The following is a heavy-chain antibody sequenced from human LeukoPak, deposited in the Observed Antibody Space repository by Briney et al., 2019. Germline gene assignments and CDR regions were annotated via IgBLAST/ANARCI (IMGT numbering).Heavy chain of an antibody. J-gene: IGHJ4*02. CDR3: ARLTADGRLYFVD. V-gene: IGHV3-53*01. Sequence: GGSLRLSCAASGFTVNSNYLSWVRQAPGKGLEWVSTLYNTGNTYYASSVKGRFSISRDNSKNTLFLQMNSLRAEDTAVYYCARLTADGRLYFVDWGPGTLVTVSS. D-gene: IGHD6-13*01. CDR1: GFTVNSNY. CDR2: LYNTGNT.